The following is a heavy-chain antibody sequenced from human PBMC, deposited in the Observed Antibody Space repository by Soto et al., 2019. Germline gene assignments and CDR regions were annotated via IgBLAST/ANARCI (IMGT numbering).Heavy chain of an antibody. CDR3: VIHDNPISLTH. CDR2: IGLYHSVT. D-gene: IGHD3-22*01. Sequence: QIQMMQSGAEVKKPGASVKVSCQTSGYNCIDYGIDWVRHAPGQDLQWMGWIGLYHSVTKYTPQFQDRVTISSDTSTRTVYMELTSLRSDDTATSYCVIHDNPISLTHWGPGTRITVSS. CDR1: GYNCIDYG. J-gene: IGHJ4*02. V-gene: IGHV1-18*04.